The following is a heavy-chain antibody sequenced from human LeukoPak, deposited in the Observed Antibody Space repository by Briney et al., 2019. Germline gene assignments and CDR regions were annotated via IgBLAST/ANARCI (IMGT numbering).Heavy chain of an antibody. D-gene: IGHD2-2*01. CDR1: GYTFTSYY. CDR3: ARSSYCSSTSCYLHFDY. CDR2: INPSGGDT. V-gene: IGHV1-46*01. J-gene: IGHJ4*02. Sequence: ASVKVSCKASGYTFTSYYMHWVRQAPGQGLEWMGIINPSGGDTSYAQKFQGRVTMTRDMSTSTAYMELSSLRSEDTAVYYCARSSYCSSTSCYLHFDYWGQGTLVTVSS.